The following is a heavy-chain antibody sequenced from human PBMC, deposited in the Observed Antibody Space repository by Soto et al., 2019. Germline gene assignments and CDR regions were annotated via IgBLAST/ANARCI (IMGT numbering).Heavy chain of an antibody. J-gene: IGHJ4*02. V-gene: IGHV3-23*01. D-gene: IGHD3-3*01. CDR2: ISGSGGST. CDR1: GFTFSSYA. CDR3: AKGSSITIFGTHGY. Sequence: GGSLRLSCAASGFTFSSYAMSWVRQAPGKGLEWVSAISGSGGSTYYADSVKGRFTISRDNSKNTLYLQMNSLRAEDTAVYYCAKGSSITIFGTHGYWGQGTLVTVSS.